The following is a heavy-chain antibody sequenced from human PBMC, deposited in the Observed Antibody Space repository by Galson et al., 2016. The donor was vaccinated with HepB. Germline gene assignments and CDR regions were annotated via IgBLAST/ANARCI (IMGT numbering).Heavy chain of an antibody. V-gene: IGHV1-69*08. D-gene: IGHD1-14*01. CDR3: ARYLGTQIVFDP. Sequence: SVKVSCKASGGTFSSYSLSWVREAPGQGLEWMGAIIPILDTTKSAQRFQDRLTLTADKSTNTAYMELSSLTSEDTAVYYRARYLGTQIVFDPWGQGTLVTVS. CDR1: GGTFSSYS. J-gene: IGHJ5*02. CDR2: IIPILDTT.